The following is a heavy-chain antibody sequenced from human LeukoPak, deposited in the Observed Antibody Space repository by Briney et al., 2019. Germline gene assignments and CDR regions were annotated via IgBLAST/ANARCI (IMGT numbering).Heavy chain of an antibody. CDR2: ISGSGDNT. V-gene: IGHV3-23*01. CDR1: GFTFSSYA. D-gene: IGHD6-13*01. CDR3: ARDDYSSSDY. J-gene: IGHJ4*02. Sequence: GGSLRLSCAASGFTFSSYAMGWVRQAPGKGLEWVSGISGSGDNTYYADSVKGRFTISRDNAENSLYLQMNSLRAEDTAVYYCARDDYSSSDYWGQGTLVTVSS.